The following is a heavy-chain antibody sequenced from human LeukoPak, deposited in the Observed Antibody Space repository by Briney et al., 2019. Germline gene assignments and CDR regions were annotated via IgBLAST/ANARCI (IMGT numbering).Heavy chain of an antibody. Sequence: SETLSLTCTVSGGSISTAGYYWSWIRQLPGKGLEWIGYFYHDGSTYYNPSLNSRVTISVDRSKNQFSLKVSSVTAADTAVYYCARHLADFWSGYPAHYYYMDVWGKGTTVTVSS. V-gene: IGHV4-30-2*06. CDR2: FYHDGST. D-gene: IGHD3-3*01. CDR1: GGSISTAGYY. CDR3: ARHLADFWSGYPAHYYYMDV. J-gene: IGHJ6*03.